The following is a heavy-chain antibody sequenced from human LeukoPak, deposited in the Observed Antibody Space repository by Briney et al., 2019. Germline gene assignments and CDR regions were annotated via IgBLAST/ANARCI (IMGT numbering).Heavy chain of an antibody. J-gene: IGHJ4*02. CDR3: AREDYGAKADY. D-gene: IGHD4-17*01. CDR2: INHSGST. Sequence: SETLSLTCAVYGGSFSGYYWSWIRQPPGKGLEWIGEINHSGSTNYNPSLKSRVTISVDTSKNQFSLKLSSVTAADTAVYYCAREDYGAKADYWGQGTLVTVSS. CDR1: GGSFSGYY. V-gene: IGHV4-34*01.